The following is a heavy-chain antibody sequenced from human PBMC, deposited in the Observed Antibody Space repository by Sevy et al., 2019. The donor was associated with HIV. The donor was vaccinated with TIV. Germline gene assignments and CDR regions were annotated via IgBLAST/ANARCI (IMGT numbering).Heavy chain of an antibody. CDR1: GFTFGDYA. D-gene: IGHD3-10*01. CDR2: IRSKVFGGTT. V-gene: IGHV3-49*03. Sequence: GGSLRLSCTASGFTFGDYAMSWFRQAPGKGLECIGFIRSKVFGGTTEYAASVKGRFIISRDDSKIIAYLQVNSLKTEDTAVYYCSRGPVRGVIKDYYYYMDVWGKGTTVTVSS. J-gene: IGHJ6*03. CDR3: SRGPVRGVIKDYYYYMDV.